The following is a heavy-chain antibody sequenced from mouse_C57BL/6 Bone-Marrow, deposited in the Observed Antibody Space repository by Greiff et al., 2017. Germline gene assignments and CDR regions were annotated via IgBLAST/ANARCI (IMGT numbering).Heavy chain of an antibody. Sequence: EVQLQQSGAELVKPGASVKLSCTASGFNIKDYYIHWVKQRTEQGLEWIGRIDPEDGETKDAPKFQDKATITAYTSSNTAYLQLSSLTSEDTAVYYCTRSLIYYGTNYWGQGTTLTVSS. CDR3: TRSLIYYGTNY. D-gene: IGHD1-1*01. CDR2: IDPEDGET. CDR1: GFNIKDYY. V-gene: IGHV14-2*01. J-gene: IGHJ2*01.